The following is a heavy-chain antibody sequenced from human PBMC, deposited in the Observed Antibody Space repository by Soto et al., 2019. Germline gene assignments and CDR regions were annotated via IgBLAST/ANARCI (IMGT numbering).Heavy chain of an antibody. V-gene: IGHV3-23*01. J-gene: IGHJ4*02. CDR1: GFTFSSYA. D-gene: IGHD3-22*01. CDR3: AKVYRSASYFPDY. CDR2: ISARGDST. Sequence: GGSLRLSCAASGFTFSSYAMAWVRQTPGKGLEWISAISARGDSTYSADSVKGRFTISRDNSRNTLYLQMNGLRADDTAVYSCAKVYRSASYFPDYWGQGTRVTVSS.